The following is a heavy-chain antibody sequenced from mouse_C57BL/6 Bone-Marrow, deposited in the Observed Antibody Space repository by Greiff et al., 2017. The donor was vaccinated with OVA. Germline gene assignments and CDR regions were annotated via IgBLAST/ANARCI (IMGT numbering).Heavy chain of an antibody. CDR1: GHTFTDYY. CDR3: GLLLRFYFDY. Sequence: EVQLQQSGPELVKPGASVKISCKASGHTFTDYYMNWVKQSHGKSLEWIGDINPNNGGTSYNQKFKGKATLTVDKSSSTAYMELRSLTSEDSAVYYCGLLLRFYFDYWGQGTTLTVSS. V-gene: IGHV1-26*01. J-gene: IGHJ2*01. D-gene: IGHD1-1*01. CDR2: INPNNGGT.